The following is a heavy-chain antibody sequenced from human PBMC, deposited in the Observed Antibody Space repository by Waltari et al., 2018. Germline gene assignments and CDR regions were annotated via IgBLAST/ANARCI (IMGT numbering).Heavy chain of an antibody. D-gene: IGHD1-20*01. V-gene: IGHV3-30*02. Sequence: QVQLVESGGGVVQPGGSLRLSCAASGFIFGSYAMPWVRQAPGKGLEWVSFIRYDGSNEYYVDSVRGRFTISRDNSKKTLYLQMNSLRPEDTAVYYCAKDGGYNTGYIDYWGQGTRVTVSS. CDR1: GFIFGSYA. CDR2: IRYDGSNE. J-gene: IGHJ4*02. CDR3: AKDGGYNTGYIDY.